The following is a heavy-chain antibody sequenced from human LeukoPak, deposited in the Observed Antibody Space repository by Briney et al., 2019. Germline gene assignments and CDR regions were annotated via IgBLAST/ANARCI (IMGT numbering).Heavy chain of an antibody. CDR1: GGSISSSSYY. Sequence: SETLSLTCTVSGGSISSSSYYWGWIRQPPGKGLEWIGSIYYSGSTYYNPSLKSRVTISVDTSKNQFSLKLSSVTAADTAVYYCARDPRRYYDILTGYYRFSGMDVWGQGTTVTVSS. V-gene: IGHV4-39*07. CDR2: IYYSGST. J-gene: IGHJ6*02. CDR3: ARDPRRYYDILTGYYRFSGMDV. D-gene: IGHD3-9*01.